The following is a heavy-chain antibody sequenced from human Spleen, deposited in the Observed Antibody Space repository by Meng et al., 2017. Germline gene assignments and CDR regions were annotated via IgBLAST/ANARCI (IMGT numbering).Heavy chain of an antibody. D-gene: IGHD6-19*01. CDR1: GGSFSDYY. CDR2: INHSGST. Sequence: QVQLQQWGAGLLKPSETLSLTCVVSGGSFSDYYWSWIRQPPGKGLEWIGEINHSGSTNYNPSLKSRVTISVDTSKNQFSLKLSSVTAAETAVYYCARFSGSGWYVWGQGTLVTVSS. CDR3: ARFSGSGWYV. V-gene: IGHV4-34*01. J-gene: IGHJ4*02.